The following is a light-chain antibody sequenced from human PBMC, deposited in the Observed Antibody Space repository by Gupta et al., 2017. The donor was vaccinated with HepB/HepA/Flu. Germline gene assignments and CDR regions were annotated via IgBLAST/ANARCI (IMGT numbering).Light chain of an antibody. CDR3: CSYEGSSTLV. V-gene: IGLV2-23*02. CDR1: RSDVGSYNL. Sequence: QSALTQPASVSGSPGQSITISCTGTRSDVGSYNLVSWYQQHPGKAPKLMIYDVIKRPSGVSNRLSGSKSGNTASLTISGLQAEDEANYYCCSYEGSSTLVFGGGTKLTVL. J-gene: IGLJ2*01. CDR2: DVI.